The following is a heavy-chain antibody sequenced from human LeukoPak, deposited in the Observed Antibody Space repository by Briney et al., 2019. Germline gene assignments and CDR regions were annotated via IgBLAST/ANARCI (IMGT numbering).Heavy chain of an antibody. CDR1: GGSISSSSYY. J-gene: IGHJ6*03. V-gene: IGHV4-39*01. CDR2: VYYGGNT. CDR3: ARQRADYFYHYLDV. Sequence: SETLSLTCTVPGGSISSSSYYWDWVRQPPGKGLEWIGNVYYGGNTFYNSSLESRVTISVDMSKNQFSLKLSSLTAADTAVYYCARQRADYFYHYLDVWGKGTSVTVSS.